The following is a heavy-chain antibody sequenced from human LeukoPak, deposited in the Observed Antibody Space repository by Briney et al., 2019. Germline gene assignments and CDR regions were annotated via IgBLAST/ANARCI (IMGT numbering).Heavy chain of an antibody. Sequence: SETLSLTCGVYGGSFRSYYWNWIRQPPGKGLEWIGEINHSGSTNYNPSLKSRVTISVDTSKNQFSLRLSSVTAADTAVYYCARGGFYCGGDCYVDYWGQGTLVTVSS. J-gene: IGHJ4*02. D-gene: IGHD2-21*02. CDR2: INHSGST. CDR1: GGSFRSYY. CDR3: ARGGFYCGGDCYVDY. V-gene: IGHV4-34*01.